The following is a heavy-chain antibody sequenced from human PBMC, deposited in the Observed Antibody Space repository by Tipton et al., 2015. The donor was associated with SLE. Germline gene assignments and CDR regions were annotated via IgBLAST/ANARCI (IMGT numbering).Heavy chain of an antibody. CDR2: INHSGST. V-gene: IGHV4-34*01. CDR1: GGSFSGYY. J-gene: IGHJ4*02. CDR3: ARQGDYGDYVGY. Sequence: TLSLTCAVYGGSFSGYYWSWIRQPPGKGLEWIGEINHSGSTNYNPSLKSRVTISVDTSKNQFSLKLSSVTAADTAVYYCARQGDYGDYVGYWGQGTLVTVSS. D-gene: IGHD4-17*01.